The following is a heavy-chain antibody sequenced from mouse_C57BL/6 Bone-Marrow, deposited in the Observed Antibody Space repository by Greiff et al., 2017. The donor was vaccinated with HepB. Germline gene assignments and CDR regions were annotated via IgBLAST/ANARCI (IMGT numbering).Heavy chain of an antibody. Sequence: EVMLVESGGGLVKPGGSLKLSCAASGFTFSSYAMSWVRQTPEKRLEWVATISDGGSYTYYPDNVKGRFTISRDNAKNNLYLQMSHLKSEDTAMYYCARADYGSSFDYWGQGTTLTVSS. J-gene: IGHJ2*01. CDR3: ARADYGSSFDY. V-gene: IGHV5-4*03. D-gene: IGHD1-1*01. CDR2: ISDGGSYT. CDR1: GFTFSSYA.